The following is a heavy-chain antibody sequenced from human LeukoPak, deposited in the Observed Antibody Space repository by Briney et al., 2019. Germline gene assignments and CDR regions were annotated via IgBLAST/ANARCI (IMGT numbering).Heavy chain of an antibody. CDR1: GFTFSSYG. J-gene: IGHJ4*02. CDR2: ISYDGSNK. Sequence: GRSLRLSCAASGFTFSSYGMHWVRQAPGKGLEWVAVISYDGSNKYYADSVKGRFTISRDNSKNTLYLQMNSLRAEDTAVYYCARDNSSSWLEDYFDYWGQGTLVTVSS. V-gene: IGHV3-30*19. CDR3: ARDNSSSWLEDYFDY. D-gene: IGHD6-13*01.